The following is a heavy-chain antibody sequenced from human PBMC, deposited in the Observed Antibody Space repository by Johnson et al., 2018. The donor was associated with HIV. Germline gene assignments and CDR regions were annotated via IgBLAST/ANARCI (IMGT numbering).Heavy chain of an antibody. J-gene: IGHJ3*02. V-gene: IGHV3-11*04. CDR2: ISSSRSTI. D-gene: IGHD6-6*01. Sequence: QVQLVESGGGLVKPGGSLRLSCAASGFTFSDYYMSWIRQAPGKGLEWVSYISSSRSTIYYADSVKGRFTISRDNAKNSLYLQMNSLRAEDTAVYYCATLKGPRLHIAARRPDAFDIWGQGTMVTVSS. CDR3: ATLKGPRLHIAARRPDAFDI. CDR1: GFTFSDYY.